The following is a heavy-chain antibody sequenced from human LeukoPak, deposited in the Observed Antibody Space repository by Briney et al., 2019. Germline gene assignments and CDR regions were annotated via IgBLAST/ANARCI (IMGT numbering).Heavy chain of an antibody. CDR2: IRYDGSNK. V-gene: IGHV3-30*02. CDR1: GFTFSSYG. D-gene: IGHD2-2*01. J-gene: IGHJ4*02. CDR3: AKIYCRSTSCHFDY. Sequence: PGGSLRLSCAASGFTFSSYGMHWVRQAPGKGLEWVAFIRYDGSNKYYADSVKGRFSISRDNSKNTLYLQMNSLRAEDTALYYCAKIYCRSTSCHFDYWGQGTLVTVSS.